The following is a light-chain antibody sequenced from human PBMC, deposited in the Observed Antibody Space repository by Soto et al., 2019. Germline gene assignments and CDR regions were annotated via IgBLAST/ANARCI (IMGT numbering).Light chain of an antibody. CDR1: SSDVGGYNY. Sequence: QSALTQPASVSGSPGQSITISCTGTSSDVGGYNYVSWYQQHPGKAPKPMIYEVSNRPSGVSNRFSGSKSGNTASLTISGLQAEDEADYYCSSYTGSSTSNYVFETGTKLTVL. J-gene: IGLJ1*01. V-gene: IGLV2-14*01. CDR2: EVS. CDR3: SSYTGSSTSNYV.